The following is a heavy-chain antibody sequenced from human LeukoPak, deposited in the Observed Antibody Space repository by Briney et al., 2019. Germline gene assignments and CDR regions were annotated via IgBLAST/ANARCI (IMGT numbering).Heavy chain of an antibody. D-gene: IGHD2-15*01. CDR3: AKGDSNSCYSPVDY. CDR2: ISGGGDTT. V-gene: IGHV3-23*01. Sequence: GGSLRLSCAASGFTFNNYAISWVRQAPGKGLEWVSVISGGGDTTYYADSVKGRFTISRDNSKDTLYLQMNSLRAEDTAVYYCAKGDSNSCYSPVDYWGQGTLVTVSS. CDR1: GFTFNNYA. J-gene: IGHJ4*02.